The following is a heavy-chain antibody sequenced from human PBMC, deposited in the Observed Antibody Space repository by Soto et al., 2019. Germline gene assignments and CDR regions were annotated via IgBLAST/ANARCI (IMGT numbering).Heavy chain of an antibody. CDR3: ARDPDYYYYYMDV. Sequence: GGSLRLSCAASGFTVSSNYMTWVRQAPGKGLEWVSVIYSGGSTYYADSVKGRFTISRDNSKNTLYLQMNSLRAEDTAVYYCARDPDYYYYYMDVWGKGTTVTVSS. CDR1: GFTVSSNY. J-gene: IGHJ6*03. V-gene: IGHV3-66*01. CDR2: IYSGGST.